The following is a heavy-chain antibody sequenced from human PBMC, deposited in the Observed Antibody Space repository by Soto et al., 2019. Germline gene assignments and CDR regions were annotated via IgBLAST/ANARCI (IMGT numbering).Heavy chain of an antibody. CDR3: AKGITMLVVVIKT. CDR1: GFTFSSYA. CDR2: ISGSGGST. D-gene: IGHD3-22*01. Sequence: EVRLLESGGGLVQPGGSLRLSCAASGFTFSSYAMTWVRQAPGKGLEWVSLISGSGGSTYYADSVKGRFTISRDNSKNMFYLEMNSLRAEDTAAYYCAKGITMLVVVIKTWGQGTLVSVSS. V-gene: IGHV3-23*01. J-gene: IGHJ5*02.